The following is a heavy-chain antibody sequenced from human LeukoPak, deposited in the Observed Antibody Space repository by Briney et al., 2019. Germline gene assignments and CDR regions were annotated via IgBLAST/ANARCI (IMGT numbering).Heavy chain of an antibody. Sequence: GGSLRLSCAASGSTLSSYWMHWVRQAPGKGLVWVSRINSDGSSTSYADSVKGRFTISRDNAKNTLYLQMNSLRAEDTAVYYCARDGTYYYDSSGYPDYWGQGTLVTVSS. D-gene: IGHD3-22*01. CDR1: GSTLSSYW. J-gene: IGHJ4*02. V-gene: IGHV3-74*01. CDR3: ARDGTYYYDSSGYPDY. CDR2: INSDGSST.